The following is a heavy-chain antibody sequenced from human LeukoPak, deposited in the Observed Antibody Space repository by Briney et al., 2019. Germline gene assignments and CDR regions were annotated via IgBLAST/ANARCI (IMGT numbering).Heavy chain of an antibody. Sequence: QSGGSLRLSCAASGFSVSSAEMTWVRQALWKGREWVSLMYSHGLTSYGDSVRGRFTISRDTSKNTLHLQMNSLRAEDTAIYYCVRDIGSYPPEKWGQGTLVTVSS. V-gene: IGHV3-53*01. D-gene: IGHD1-26*01. CDR2: MYSHGLT. CDR3: VRDIGSYPPEK. J-gene: IGHJ4*02. CDR1: GFSVSSAE.